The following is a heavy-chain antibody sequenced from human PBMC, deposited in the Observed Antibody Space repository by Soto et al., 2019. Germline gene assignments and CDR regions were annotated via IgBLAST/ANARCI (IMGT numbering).Heavy chain of an antibody. CDR3: ARGGYSSSWEFDF. Sequence: QVQLVQSGAEVRRPGASVRVSCKASGYTFTAYDINWVRQATGQGLEWMGWVSPHSASTGFAQKFRGRITMTTNTTITTAYMELTSLRPDDSAVYFCARGGYSSSWEFDFWRPGTLVTVSP. CDR1: GYTFTAYD. J-gene: IGHJ4*02. D-gene: IGHD6-6*01. V-gene: IGHV1-8*01. CDR2: VSPHSAST.